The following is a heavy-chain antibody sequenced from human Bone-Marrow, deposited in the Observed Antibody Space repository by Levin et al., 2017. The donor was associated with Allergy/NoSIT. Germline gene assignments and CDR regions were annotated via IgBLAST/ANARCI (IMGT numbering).Heavy chain of an antibody. D-gene: IGHD1-14*01. CDR2: ITPKNGDT. V-gene: IGHV1-2*06. Sequence: GESLKISCKASGYTFTDYYLHWVRQAPGQGLEWMGRITPKNGDTSYAQNFQGRVTMTRDTSISTAYMELSRLRSDDTAAYYCARDGHNGNFDYWGQATLVTVSS. J-gene: IGHJ4*02. CDR1: GYTFTDYY. CDR3: ARDGHNGNFDY.